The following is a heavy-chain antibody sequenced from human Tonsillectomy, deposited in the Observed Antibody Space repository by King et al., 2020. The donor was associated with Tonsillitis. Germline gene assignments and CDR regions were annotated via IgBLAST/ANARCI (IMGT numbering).Heavy chain of an antibody. Sequence: QVQLVESGGGVVQPGRSLRLSCVAAGYTFSSHGMHWVRQAPGKGLDWVADISHDGSNKYYAESVKGRFTISRDNSKKTLYLQMNSLRADDTAVYYCAKEGHNYGPWDAFDIWGQGTMVTVSS. CDR2: ISHDGSNK. V-gene: IGHV3-30*18. D-gene: IGHD5-18*01. CDR1: GYTFSSHG. J-gene: IGHJ3*02. CDR3: AKEGHNYGPWDAFDI.